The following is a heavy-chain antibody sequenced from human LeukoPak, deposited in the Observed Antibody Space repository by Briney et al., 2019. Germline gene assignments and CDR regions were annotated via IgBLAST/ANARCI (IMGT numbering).Heavy chain of an antibody. V-gene: IGHV4-4*07. CDR2: IYTSGST. Sequence: KPPETLSLTCTVSGGSISSYYWSWIRQPAGKGLEWIGRIYTSGSTNYNPSLKSRVTMSVDTSKNQFSLKLSSVTAADTAVYYCTRTTDWGSPAYSDYWGQGTLVTVSS. D-gene: IGHD7-27*01. CDR1: GGSISSYY. CDR3: TRTTDWGSPAYSDY. J-gene: IGHJ4*02.